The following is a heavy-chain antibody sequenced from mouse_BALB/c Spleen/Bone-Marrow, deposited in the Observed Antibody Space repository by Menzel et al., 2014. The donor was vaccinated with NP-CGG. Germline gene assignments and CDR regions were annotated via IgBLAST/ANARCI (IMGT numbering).Heavy chain of an antibody. D-gene: IGHD3-2*01. J-gene: IGHJ3*01. Sequence: QVQLQQSGPELVKPGALVKISCKASGFTVXGYDINWVKQRPGQGLEWIGWIYPGDGSTKYNEKFKGKATLTADKSSSTAYMQLSSLTSDNSAVYFCARSGDSSGYGFAYWGQGTLVTVSA. CDR2: IYPGDGST. V-gene: IGHV1S56*01. CDR3: ARSGDSSGYGFAY. CDR1: GFTVXGYD.